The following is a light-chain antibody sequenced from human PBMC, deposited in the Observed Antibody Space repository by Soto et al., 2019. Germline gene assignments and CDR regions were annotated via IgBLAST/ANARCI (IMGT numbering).Light chain of an antibody. Sequence: IQLTQSPSSLSASVGDRVTITCRASQGISSYLAWYQQKPGKAPKLLIYAASTLQSGVPSRFSGSGSGTDFTLTFGSLQPEDFATYYCQQLNSYPPMYTFGQGTKLEIK. CDR2: AAS. V-gene: IGKV1-9*01. J-gene: IGKJ2*01. CDR1: QGISSY. CDR3: QQLNSYPPMYT.